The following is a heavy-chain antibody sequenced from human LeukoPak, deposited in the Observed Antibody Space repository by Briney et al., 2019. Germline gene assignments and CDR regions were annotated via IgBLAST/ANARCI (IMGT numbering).Heavy chain of an antibody. CDR1: GFTFSSYA. CDR3: AIIYLIVGATTFDY. CDR2: ISYDGSNK. J-gene: IGHJ4*02. Sequence: GGSLRLSCAASGFTFSSYAMHWVRQAPGKGLEWVAVISYDGSNKYYADSVEGRFTISRDNAKNSLYLQMNSLRAEDTAVYYCAIIYLIVGATTFDYWGQGTLVTVSS. D-gene: IGHD1-26*01. V-gene: IGHV3-30*04.